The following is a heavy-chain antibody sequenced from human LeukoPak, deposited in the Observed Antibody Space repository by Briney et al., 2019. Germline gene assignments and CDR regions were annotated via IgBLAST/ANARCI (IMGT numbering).Heavy chain of an antibody. Sequence: LSLTCTVSGGSISSYYWSWIRQAPGKGLEWVSYISPTSDYTSYADSVKGRFTIFRDNAKNSLFLQMNSLRVEDTAVYYCARCQYNSSPDFWGQGTLVTVSS. V-gene: IGHV3-11*03. J-gene: IGHJ4*02. CDR1: GGSISSYY. CDR2: ISPTSDYT. D-gene: IGHD6-13*01. CDR3: ARCQYNSSPDF.